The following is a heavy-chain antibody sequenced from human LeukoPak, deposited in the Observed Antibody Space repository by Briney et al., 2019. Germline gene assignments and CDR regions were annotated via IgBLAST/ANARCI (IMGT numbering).Heavy chain of an antibody. CDR3: ARGYQGFWRPYYYYYMDV. CDR1: GGSISSYY. D-gene: IGHD3-3*01. CDR2: IYYSGST. J-gene: IGHJ6*03. V-gene: IGHV4-59*01. Sequence: SETLSLTCTVSGGSISSYYWSWIRQPPGKGLEWIGYIYYSGSTNYNPSLKSRVTISVDTSKNQFSLKLSSVTAADTAVYYCARGYQGFWRPYYYYYMDVWGKGTTVTVSS.